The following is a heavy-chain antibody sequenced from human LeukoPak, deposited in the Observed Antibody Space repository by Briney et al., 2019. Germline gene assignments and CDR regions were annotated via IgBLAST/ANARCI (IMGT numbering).Heavy chain of an antibody. V-gene: IGHV4-38-2*02. CDR1: GYSISSGYY. J-gene: IGHJ3*02. CDR2: IYHSGST. CDR3: ARDAQNYGGPLSAGDAFDI. Sequence: PSETLSLTCTVSGYSISSGYYWGWIWQPPGKGLEWIGSIYHSGSTYYNPSLKSRVTISVDTSKNQFSLKLSSVTAADTAVYYCARDAQNYGGPLSAGDAFDIWGQGTMVTVSS. D-gene: IGHD4-23*01.